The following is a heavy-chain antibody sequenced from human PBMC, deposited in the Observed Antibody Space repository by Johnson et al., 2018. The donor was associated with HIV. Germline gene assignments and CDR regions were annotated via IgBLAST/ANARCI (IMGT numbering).Heavy chain of an antibody. J-gene: IGHJ3*02. V-gene: IGHV3-30*02. CDR3: AKEKGAAAGSPAFDI. Sequence: QVQLVESGGGLVQPGGSLRLSCAASGFTFSSYGMHWVRQAPGKGLEWVAFIRYDGSSQYFADSVKGRFTISRDNSKNTLYLQMNSLRAEDTAVYYCAKEKGAAAGSPAFDIWGQGTMVTVSS. D-gene: IGHD6-13*01. CDR2: IRYDGSSQ. CDR1: GFTFSSYG.